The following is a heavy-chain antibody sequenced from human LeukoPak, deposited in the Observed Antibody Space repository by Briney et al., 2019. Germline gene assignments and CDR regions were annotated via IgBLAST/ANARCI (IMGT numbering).Heavy chain of an antibody. D-gene: IGHD3-10*01. J-gene: IGHJ4*02. CDR2: INSDGSST. CDR3: ASLNAVNYFDY. V-gene: IGHV3-74*01. Sequence: GGSLRLSCAASGFTFSSYWMHWVRQAPGKGLVWVSRINSDGSSTSYADSVKGRFTISRDNAKNTLYLQMNSLRAEDTAVYYCASLNAVNYFDYWGQGTLVTVSS. CDR1: GFTFSSYW.